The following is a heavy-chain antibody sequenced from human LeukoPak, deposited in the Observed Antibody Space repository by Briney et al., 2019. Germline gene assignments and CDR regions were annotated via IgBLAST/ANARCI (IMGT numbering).Heavy chain of an antibody. V-gene: IGHV4-34*01. Sequence: PSETLSLTCAVYGGSFSGYYWSWIRQPPGKGLEWIGEINHSGSTHYNPSLKSRVTISVDTSKNLFPLNLSSVTAADTAVYYCARGASGLPKNNWFDPWGQGTLVTVSS. J-gene: IGHJ5*02. CDR2: INHSGST. CDR3: ARGASGLPKNNWFDP. CDR1: GGSFSGYY.